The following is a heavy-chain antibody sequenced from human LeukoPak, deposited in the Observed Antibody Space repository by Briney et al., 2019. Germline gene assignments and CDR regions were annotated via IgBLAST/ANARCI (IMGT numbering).Heavy chain of an antibody. J-gene: IGHJ4*02. Sequence: SETLSLTCAVYGGSFSGYYWSWIRQPPGKGLEWIGEINHSGSTNYNPSLKSRATISVDTSKNQFSLKLSSVTAADTAVYYCAREVRFLEWLFFDYWGQGTLVTVSS. D-gene: IGHD3-3*01. CDR2: INHSGST. CDR1: GGSFSGYY. CDR3: AREVRFLEWLFFDY. V-gene: IGHV4-34*01.